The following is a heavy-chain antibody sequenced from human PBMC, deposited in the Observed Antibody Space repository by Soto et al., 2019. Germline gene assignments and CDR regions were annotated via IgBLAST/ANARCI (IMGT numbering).Heavy chain of an antibody. J-gene: IGHJ6*03. V-gene: IGHV4-39*01. CDR2: IYYSGST. D-gene: IGHD2-2*01. CDR1: GGSISSSSYY. Sequence: PSETLSLTCTVSGGSISSSSYYWGWIRQPPGKGLEWIGSIYYSGSTYYNPSLKSRVTISVDTSKNQFSLKLSSVTAADTAVYYCARHRVGYCSSTSCYDGYYYYMDVWGKGTTVTVSS. CDR3: ARHRVGYCSSTSCYDGYYYYMDV.